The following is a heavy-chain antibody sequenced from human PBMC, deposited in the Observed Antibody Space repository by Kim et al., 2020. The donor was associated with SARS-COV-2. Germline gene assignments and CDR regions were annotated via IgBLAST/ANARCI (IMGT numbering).Heavy chain of an antibody. Sequence: ASVKVSCKASGYEFTSHGISWVRQAPGRGLELVGWTSTYNGNINYAQSLQGRVAMTTDTSTSTAYMELRDLTSDDAAIYFCARPHCSTSSCFVALDMKYYFDAWGQGTLVTVSS. J-gene: IGHJ4*02. V-gene: IGHV1-18*04. D-gene: IGHD2-2*01. CDR3: ARPHCSTSSCFVALDMKYYFDA. CDR2: TSTYNGNI. CDR1: GYEFTSHG.